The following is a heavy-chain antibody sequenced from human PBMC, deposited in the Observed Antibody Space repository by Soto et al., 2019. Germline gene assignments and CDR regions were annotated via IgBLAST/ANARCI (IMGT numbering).Heavy chain of an antibody. D-gene: IGHD2-2*01. Sequence: GGSLKLSCAASGFSFNNYAMHWVRQAPGKGLEWVAVISFDGSNKYYADSVKVRFTISRDISKNTLYLQMNSLRADDTAVDYCAKDSGYCSSSNCYDYYYYYMDVWGKGTTVTVSS. CDR3: AKDSGYCSSSNCYDYYYYYMDV. J-gene: IGHJ6*03. CDR2: ISFDGSNK. V-gene: IGHV3-30*18. CDR1: GFSFNNYA.